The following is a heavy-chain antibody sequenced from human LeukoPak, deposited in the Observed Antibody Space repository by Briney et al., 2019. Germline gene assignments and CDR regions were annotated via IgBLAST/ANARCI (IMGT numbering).Heavy chain of an antibody. CDR1: GGSISSGGYY. V-gene: IGHV4-30-2*01. CDR3: ARDLTRWGLNY. J-gene: IGHJ4*02. Sequence: SETLSLTCTVSGGSISSGGYYWSWIRQPPGKGLEWIGYIYHSGSTYYNPSLKSRVTMSVDRSKNQFSLKLSSVTAADTAVYYCARDLTRWGLNYWGQGTLVTVSS. D-gene: IGHD3-16*01. CDR2: IYHSGST.